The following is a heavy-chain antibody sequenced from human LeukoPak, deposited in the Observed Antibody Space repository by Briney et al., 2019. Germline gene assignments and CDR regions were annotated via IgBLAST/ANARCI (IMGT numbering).Heavy chain of an antibody. CDR3: ARDQGWVLGELISNTFDI. J-gene: IGHJ3*02. D-gene: IGHD3-22*01. Sequence: PSETLSLTCTVSGGSISSYYWSWIRQPAGKGLEWIGRIYSGSTNYNPSLKSRVTVSVDTSKNQLSLNLNSVTAADTAVYYCARDQGWVLGELISNTFDIWGQGTTVTVSS. V-gene: IGHV4-4*07. CDR1: GGSISSYY. CDR2: IYSGST.